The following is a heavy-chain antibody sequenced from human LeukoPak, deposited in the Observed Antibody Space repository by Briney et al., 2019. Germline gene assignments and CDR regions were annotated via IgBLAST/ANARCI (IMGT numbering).Heavy chain of an antibody. CDR3: ARGRYYDNSVYYYFDY. D-gene: IGHD3-22*01. V-gene: IGHV3-21*04. J-gene: IGHJ4*02. CDR1: GFTFSSYS. Sequence: PGGSLRLSCAASGFTFSSYSMNWVRQAPGKGLEWVSSISSSSSYIYYADSVKGRFTISRDNAKNSLYLQMNSLRAEDTAVYYCARGRYYDNSVYYYFDYWGQGTLVTVSS. CDR2: ISSSSSYI.